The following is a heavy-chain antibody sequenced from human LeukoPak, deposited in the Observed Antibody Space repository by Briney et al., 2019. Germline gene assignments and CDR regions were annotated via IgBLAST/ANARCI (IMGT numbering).Heavy chain of an antibody. J-gene: IGHJ4*02. V-gene: IGHV1-2*02. CDR1: GYTFSGYY. CDR3: ARDPGAQIYAGTLANDY. Sequence: ASVKVSCKASGYTFSGYYMHWMRQTPGQRLEWMGWINPNSGGTNYAQKFQGRVTMTRDTSISTAYMELSRLRSDDTAVYYCARDPGAQIYAGTLANDYWGQGTLVTVSS. CDR2: INPNSGGT. D-gene: IGHD6-13*01.